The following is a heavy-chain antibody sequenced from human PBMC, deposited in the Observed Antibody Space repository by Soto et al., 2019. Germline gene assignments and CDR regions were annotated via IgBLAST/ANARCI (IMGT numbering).Heavy chain of an antibody. D-gene: IGHD2-21*02. CDR3: ARDLWGYCGTDCYPLDV. CDR1: GFTFSSYS. Sequence: GGSLRLSCAASGFTFSSYSMNWVRQAPGKGLEWVSYISSSSSTIYYADSVKGRFTTSRDNAKNSLYLQMNSLRAEDTAVYYWARDLWGYCGTDCYPLDVWGQGTTVTVSS. CDR2: ISSSSSTI. V-gene: IGHV3-48*01. J-gene: IGHJ6*02.